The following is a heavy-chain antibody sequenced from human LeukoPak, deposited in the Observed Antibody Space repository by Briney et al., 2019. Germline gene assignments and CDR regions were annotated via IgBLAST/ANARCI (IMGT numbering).Heavy chain of an antibody. CDR1: GFTVSSNY. V-gene: IGHV3-66*02. Sequence: GGSLRLSCAASGFTVSSNYMSWVRQAPGKGLEWVSVIYSGGSTYHADSVKGRFTISRDNSKNTLYLQMNSLRAEDTAVYYCAREGIGSYGDYEPLDAFDIWGQGTMVTVSS. CDR3: AREGIGSYGDYEPLDAFDI. J-gene: IGHJ3*02. CDR2: IYSGGST. D-gene: IGHD4-17*01.